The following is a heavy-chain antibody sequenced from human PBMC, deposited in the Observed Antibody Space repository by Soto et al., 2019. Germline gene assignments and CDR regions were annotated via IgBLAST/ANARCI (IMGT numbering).Heavy chain of an antibody. V-gene: IGHV3-30*18. Sequence: GGSLRLSCAASGFTFSSYGMHWVRQAPGKGLEWVAVISYDGSNKYYADSVKGRFTISRDNSKNTLYLQMNSLRAEDTAVYYCAKDQMDIVVVVAATSYYYYGMDVWGQGTTVTVSS. CDR3: AKDQMDIVVVVAATSYYYYGMDV. CDR1: GFTFSSYG. J-gene: IGHJ6*02. CDR2: ISYDGSNK. D-gene: IGHD2-15*01.